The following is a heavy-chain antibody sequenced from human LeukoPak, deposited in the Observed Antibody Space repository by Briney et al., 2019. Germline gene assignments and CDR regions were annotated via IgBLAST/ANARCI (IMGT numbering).Heavy chain of an antibody. CDR3: ARTYGDYVYILGY. J-gene: IGHJ4*02. D-gene: IGHD4-17*01. V-gene: IGHV3-NL1*01. CDR1: GFTFSNYG. CDR2: IYSGGST. Sequence: QPGGSLRLSCATSGFTFSNYGMHWVRQAPGQGLEWVSVIYSGGSTYYADSVKGRFTISRDISKNTVYLQMNSLRAEDTAVYYCARTYGDYVYILGYWGQGTLVTVSS.